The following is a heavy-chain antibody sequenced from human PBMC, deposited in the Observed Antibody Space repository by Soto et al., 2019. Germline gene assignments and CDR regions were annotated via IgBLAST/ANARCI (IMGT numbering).Heavy chain of an antibody. CDR3: ARADIVVVPAAMYYYYYGMDV. J-gene: IGHJ6*02. V-gene: IGHV1-69*01. Sequence: QVQLVQSGAEVKKPGSSVKVSCKASGGTFSSYAISWVRQAPGQGLEWMGGLIPIFGTANYAQKFQGRVKSTEDESTSTAYMELSSLRSEDTAVYYCARADIVVVPAAMYYYYYGMDVWGQGTTVTVSS. CDR1: GGTFSSYA. CDR2: LIPIFGTA. D-gene: IGHD2-2*01.